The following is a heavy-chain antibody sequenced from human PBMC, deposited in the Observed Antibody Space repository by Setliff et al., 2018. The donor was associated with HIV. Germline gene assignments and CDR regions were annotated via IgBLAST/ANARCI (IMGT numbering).Heavy chain of an antibody. CDR1: GYSFSTYY. J-gene: IGHJ2*01. CDR3: AREGGTTEGNIVIVTAPFFYLDA. CDR2: INPSGGTT. Sequence: ASVKVSCKASGYSFSTYYMHWVRQAPGQGLEWMGVINPSGGTTRYAQKFQGRVTLTRDTSTNTVYMEVSSLTSEDTAVYYCAREGGTTEGNIVIVTAPFFYLDAWGRGTLVTVSS. D-gene: IGHD2-21*02. V-gene: IGHV1-46*01.